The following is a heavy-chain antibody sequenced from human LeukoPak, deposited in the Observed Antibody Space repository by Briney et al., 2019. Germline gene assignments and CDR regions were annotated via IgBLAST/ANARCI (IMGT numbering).Heavy chain of an antibody. CDR2: IYYSGST. D-gene: IGHD1-26*01. CDR1: GGSISSSSYY. Sequence: SETLSLTCTVSGGSISSSSYYWGWIRQPPGKGLEWIGSIYYSGSTYYNPSLKSRVTISVDTSKNQFSLKLSSVTAADTAVYYCARVIVGATYYFDYWAREPWSPSPQ. V-gene: IGHV4-39*01. CDR3: ARVIVGATYYFDY. J-gene: IGHJ4*02.